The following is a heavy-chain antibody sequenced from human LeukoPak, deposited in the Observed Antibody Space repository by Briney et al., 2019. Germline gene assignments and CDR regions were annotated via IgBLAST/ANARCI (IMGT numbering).Heavy chain of an antibody. V-gene: IGHV3-30*02. CDR1: GFTFSSYG. Sequence: GGSLRLSCAASGFTFSSYGMHWPRQAPGKGLEWVTFIRYDGSNKYYADSVKGRFTISRHNSKNTLYLKMNSLRAEDTAVYYCAKAAVYDSSGYRYYYYYYMDVWGKGTTDTVSS. CDR3: AKAAVYDSSGYRYYYYYYMDV. CDR2: IRYDGSNK. J-gene: IGHJ6*03. D-gene: IGHD3-22*01.